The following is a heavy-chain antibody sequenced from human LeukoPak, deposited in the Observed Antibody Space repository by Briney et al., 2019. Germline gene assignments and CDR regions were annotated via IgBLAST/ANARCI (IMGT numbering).Heavy chain of an antibody. CDR1: AFTFSAYA. CDR2: IGSDNKP. CDR3: ANGRDYGDLGKFDY. D-gene: IGHD4-17*01. J-gene: IGHJ4*02. V-gene: IGHV3-23*05. Sequence: GGSLRLSCEASAFTFSAYAMTWVRQATGQGLEWVSSIGSDNKPHYSESVKGRFTISRDNSKNTLYLQMNSLRAEDTAVYYCANGRDYGDLGKFDYWGQGTRVTVSS.